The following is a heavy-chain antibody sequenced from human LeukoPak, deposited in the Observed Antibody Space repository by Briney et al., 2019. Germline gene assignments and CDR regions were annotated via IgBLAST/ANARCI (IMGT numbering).Heavy chain of an antibody. Sequence: GGSLRLSCAASGFTVSSNYMSWVRQAPGKGLEWVSVIYSGGSTYYADSVKGRFTISRDNSKNTLYLQMNSLRAEDTAVYYCATSSGYSYAAYFDYWGQGTLVTVSS. D-gene: IGHD5-18*01. CDR2: IYSGGST. J-gene: IGHJ4*02. CDR1: GFTVSSNY. V-gene: IGHV3-66*01. CDR3: ATSSGYSYAAYFDY.